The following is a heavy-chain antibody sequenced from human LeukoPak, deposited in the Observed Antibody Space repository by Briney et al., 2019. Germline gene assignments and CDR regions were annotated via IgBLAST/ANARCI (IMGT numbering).Heavy chain of an antibody. J-gene: IGHJ4*02. V-gene: IGHV4-59*12. CDR3: ASELNYYDSSGYYKRAYYFDY. CDR2: IHYSGST. D-gene: IGHD3-22*01. Sequence: SETLSLTCTVSGGSISSYYWSWIRQPPGKGLEWSEYIHYSGSTNYNPSLKSRLTISIDTSKNQLSLKLSSVTAADTAVYYCASELNYYDSSGYYKRAYYFDYWGQGTLVTVSS. CDR1: GGSISSYY.